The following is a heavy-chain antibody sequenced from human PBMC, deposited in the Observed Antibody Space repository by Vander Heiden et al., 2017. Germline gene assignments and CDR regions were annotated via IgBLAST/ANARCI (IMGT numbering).Heavy chain of an antibody. Sequence: EVPLLESEGGLVQPGGSTRLSCEASGFSLGNYAMTWVGQSPGKGLDWVSTISSSGASTYYADSVKGRFTISRDNSKNALYLQMNTLRAEDTAIYYCSRGKPDLVRGAFHLWGQGTVVSVTS. CDR2: ISSSGAST. CDR3: SRGKPDLVRGAFHL. V-gene: IGHV3-23*01. D-gene: IGHD3-10*01. CDR1: GFSLGNYA. J-gene: IGHJ3*01.